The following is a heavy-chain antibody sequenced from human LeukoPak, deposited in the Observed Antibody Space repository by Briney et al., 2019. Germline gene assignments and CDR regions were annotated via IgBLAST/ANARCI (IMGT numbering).Heavy chain of an antibody. J-gene: IGHJ6*03. Sequence: GGSLRLSCAASGFTFSSYGMHWVRQAPGKGLEWVAFIRYDGSNKYYADSVKGRFTISRDNSKNTLYLQMNSLRAEDTAVYYCAKDRGFGGYYYYMDVWGKGTTVTVSS. D-gene: IGHD4-23*01. V-gene: IGHV3-30*02. CDR1: GFTFSSYG. CDR3: AKDRGFGGYYYYMDV. CDR2: IRYDGSNK.